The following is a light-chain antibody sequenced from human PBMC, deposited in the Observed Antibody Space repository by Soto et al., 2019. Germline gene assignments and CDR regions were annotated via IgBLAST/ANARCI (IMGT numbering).Light chain of an antibody. Sequence: EIVLTQSPATLSLSPGERATLSCRASQSVSSYLAWYQQKPGQAPRLLIYDASNRATDIPAGFSGSGSVTDCTLTISSLEPEDFAVYCCQQGSNWPQDKYTLGQGTNLEI. V-gene: IGKV3-11*01. CDR1: QSVSSY. CDR3: QQGSNWPQDKYT. J-gene: IGKJ2*01. CDR2: DAS.